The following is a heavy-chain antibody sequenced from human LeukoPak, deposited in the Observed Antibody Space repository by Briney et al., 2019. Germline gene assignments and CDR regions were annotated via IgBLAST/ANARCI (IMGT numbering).Heavy chain of an antibody. V-gene: IGHV1-2*06. J-gene: IGHJ4*02. Sequence: ASVKVSCEASGYTFTGYYMHWVRQAPGQGLEWMGRINPNSGGTNYAQKFQGRVTMTRDTSISTAYMELSRLRSDDTAVYYCARDSVHYYDSSGYYLIPLDYWGQGTLVTVSS. CDR3: ARDSVHYYDSSGYYLIPLDY. CDR1: GYTFTGYY. CDR2: INPNSGGT. D-gene: IGHD3-22*01.